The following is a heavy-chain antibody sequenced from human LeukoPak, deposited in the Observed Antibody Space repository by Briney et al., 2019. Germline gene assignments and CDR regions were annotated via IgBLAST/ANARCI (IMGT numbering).Heavy chain of an antibody. CDR2: ISYSGST. J-gene: IGHJ5*02. Sequence: SETLSLTCTVSGGSITSSYWTWIRQPPGKGLEWIAYISYSGSTTYNPSLKSRVTISVDTSRKQFSLKLHSVTAADTAVYYCARDRGRATWFDPWGQGTVVTVSS. CDR3: ARDRGRATWFDP. CDR1: GGSITSSY. V-gene: IGHV4-59*01. D-gene: IGHD3-10*01.